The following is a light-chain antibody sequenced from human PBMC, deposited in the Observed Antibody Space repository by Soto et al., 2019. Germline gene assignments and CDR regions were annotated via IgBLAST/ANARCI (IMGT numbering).Light chain of an antibody. CDR1: QSISRS. Sequence: DIVLTQSPAIVSVSPEERATLSCRASQSISRSLAWYQQKPGQAPRLLISDASTRATGIPARFSGSGSGTEFTLTISSLQSEDFALYYCHQYNSWPPGTFGQGTKVDIK. CDR2: DAS. CDR3: HQYNSWPPGT. V-gene: IGKV3-15*01. J-gene: IGKJ2*01.